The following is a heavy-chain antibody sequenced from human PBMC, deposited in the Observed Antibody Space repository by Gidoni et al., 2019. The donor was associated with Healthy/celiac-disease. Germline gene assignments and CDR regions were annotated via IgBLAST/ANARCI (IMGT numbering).Heavy chain of an antibody. CDR1: GFTFDDYA. CDR3: AKDGYCSSTSCHYYYYYYGMDV. J-gene: IGHJ6*02. D-gene: IGHD2-2*01. V-gene: IGHV3-9*01. Sequence: EVQLVESGGGLVQPGRSLRLSCAASGFTFDDYAMHWVRQAPGKGLDWVSGISWNSGSIGYADSVKGRFTISRDNAKNSLYLQMNSLRAEDTALYYCAKDGYCSSTSCHYYYYYYGMDVWGQGTTVTVSS. CDR2: ISWNSGSI.